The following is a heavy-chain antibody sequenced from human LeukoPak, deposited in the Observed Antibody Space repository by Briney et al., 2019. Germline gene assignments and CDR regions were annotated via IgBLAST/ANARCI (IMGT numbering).Heavy chain of an antibody. J-gene: IGHJ4*02. V-gene: IGHV1-18*01. CDR3: ARDLTPAAGTRYFDY. CDR1: GYTVTSYG. D-gene: IGHD6-13*01. Sequence: ASVKVSCKASGYTVTSYGISWVRQAPGQGLEWKGWISAYNGNTNYAQKLQGRATMTTDTSTSTAYMELRSLRSDDTAVYYCARDLTPAAGTRYFDYWGQGTLVTVSS. CDR2: ISAYNGNT.